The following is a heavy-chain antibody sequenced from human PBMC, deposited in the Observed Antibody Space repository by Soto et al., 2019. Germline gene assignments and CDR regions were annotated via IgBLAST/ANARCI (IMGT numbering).Heavy chain of an antibody. CDR2: IYSSGGP. D-gene: IGHD4-17*01. V-gene: IGHV4-30-4*01. CDR1: GGSISSGDYY. J-gene: IGHJ3*02. CDR3: ARDLDYGGNSDAFDI. Sequence: SESLSLTCSVSGGSISSGDYYWSWICQPPGKGLAWIGYIYSSGGPYYNPSLKRRGTISVDTSKNQFSLKLSSLTAADTAVYYCARDLDYGGNSDAFDIWGQGTMVT.